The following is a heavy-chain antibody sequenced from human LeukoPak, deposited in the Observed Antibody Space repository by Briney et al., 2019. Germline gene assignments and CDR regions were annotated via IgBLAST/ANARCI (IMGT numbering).Heavy chain of an antibody. V-gene: IGHV1-69*13. D-gene: IGHD3-3*01. Sequence: SVNVSCKASGGTFSSYANSWVRQAPGQGLEWMGGIIPIFGTANYAQKFQGRVTITADESTSTAYMELSSLRSEDTAVYYCARSFWSGYYIIQNWFDPWGQGTLVTVSS. J-gene: IGHJ5*02. CDR2: IIPIFGTA. CDR3: ARSFWSGYYIIQNWFDP. CDR1: GGTFSSYA.